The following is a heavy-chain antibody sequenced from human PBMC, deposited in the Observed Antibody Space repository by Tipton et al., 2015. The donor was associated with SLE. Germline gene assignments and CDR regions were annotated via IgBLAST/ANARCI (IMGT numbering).Heavy chain of an antibody. J-gene: IGHJ5*02. D-gene: IGHD3-3*01. CDR2: IYYSGST. V-gene: IGHV4-59*01. Sequence: LRLSCSVSDDSIRDYYFSWIRQPPGKELEWIGYIYYSGSTNYNPSLKSRVTMSVDTSKNQFSLRLTSVTAADTAVYYCARLEDPFGIFGVPKGWFDPWGQGTLVTVSS. CDR1: DDSIRDYY. CDR3: ARLEDPFGIFGVPKGWFDP.